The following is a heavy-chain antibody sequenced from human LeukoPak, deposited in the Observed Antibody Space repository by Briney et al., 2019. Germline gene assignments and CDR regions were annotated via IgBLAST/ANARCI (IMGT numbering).Heavy chain of an antibody. Sequence: SETLSLTCAVSGYSISSGYYWGWIRQPPGKGLEWIGSIYHSGSTYYNSSLKSRVTISVDTSKNQFSLKLSSVTAADTAVYYCARQMGTSFDYWGQGTLVTVSS. CDR2: IYHSGST. D-gene: IGHD5-24*01. J-gene: IGHJ4*02. CDR3: ARQMGTSFDY. V-gene: IGHV4-38-2*01. CDR1: GYSISSGYY.